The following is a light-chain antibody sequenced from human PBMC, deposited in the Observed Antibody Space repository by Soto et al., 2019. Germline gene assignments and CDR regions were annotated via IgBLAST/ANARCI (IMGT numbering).Light chain of an antibody. CDR3: QQYGSSGT. V-gene: IGKV3-20*01. CDR2: GAS. CDR1: PSISSSY. Sequence: EIVLTQSPGTLSFSPGERATLSCRASPSISSSYLAWYQQKPGQAPRLPISGASSRATGIPARFSGSGSGTDFTLTISRLEPEDFAVYYCQQYGSSGTFGQGTKVDIK. J-gene: IGKJ1*01.